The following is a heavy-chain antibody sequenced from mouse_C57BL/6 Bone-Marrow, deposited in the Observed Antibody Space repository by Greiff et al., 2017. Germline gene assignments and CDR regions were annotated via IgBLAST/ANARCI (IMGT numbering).Heavy chain of an antibody. CDR2: IDPSDSYT. J-gene: IGHJ1*03. CDR1: GYTFTSYW. Sequence: QVQLQQPGAELVKPGASVKLSCKASGYTFTSYWMQWVQQRPGQGLEWIGEIDPSDSYTNYNQKFKGKATLTVDSSSSTAYMQLSSLTPEDSAVYYCAREVYYGSSYYWYFDVWGTGTTVTVSS. V-gene: IGHV1-50*01. D-gene: IGHD1-1*01. CDR3: AREVYYGSSYYWYFDV.